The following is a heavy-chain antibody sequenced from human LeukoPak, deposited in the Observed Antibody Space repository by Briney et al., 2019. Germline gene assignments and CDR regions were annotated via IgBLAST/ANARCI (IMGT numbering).Heavy chain of an antibody. Sequence: PSETLSLTCVVYGGSFSGYFWSWIRQPPGKGLEWIGEINHSGGTNYNPSLKSRVTILVDTSKNQFSLKLSSVTAADTAVYYCARHVVATHYFDYWGQGTLVTVSS. CDR3: ARHVVATHYFDY. J-gene: IGHJ4*02. D-gene: IGHD5-12*01. CDR1: GGSFSGYF. CDR2: INHSGGT. V-gene: IGHV4-34*01.